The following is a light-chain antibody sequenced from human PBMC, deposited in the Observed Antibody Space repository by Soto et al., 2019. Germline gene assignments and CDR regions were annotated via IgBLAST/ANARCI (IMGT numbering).Light chain of an antibody. V-gene: IGLV2-14*01. CDR1: SSDVGGYKY. CDR3: SSYTTNRTVV. J-gene: IGLJ2*01. Sequence: QSFLTQPASVSGSPGQSITISCTGTSSDVGGYKYVSWYQQYPGRAPKVMIYEVTNRPSGVSNRFSGSKSGNTASLTISGLQAEDEADYYCSSYTTNRTVVFGGGTKLTVL. CDR2: EVT.